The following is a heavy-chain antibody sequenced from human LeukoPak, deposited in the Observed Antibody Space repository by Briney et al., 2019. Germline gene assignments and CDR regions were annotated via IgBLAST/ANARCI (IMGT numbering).Heavy chain of an antibody. CDR2: SYYSGST. D-gene: IGHD5-18*01. J-gene: IGHJ5*02. CDR3: ARHRWHTAMVEIYDWFDP. CDR1: GGSISSSSYY. V-gene: IGHV4-39*01. Sequence: SETLSLTCTVSGGSISSSSYYWGWIRQPPGKGLEWSGSSYYSGSTYDNPSLKNRLPISVDTSNHQFSLKLSSVTAADTAVYYCARHRWHTAMVEIYDWFDPWGQGALVTVSS.